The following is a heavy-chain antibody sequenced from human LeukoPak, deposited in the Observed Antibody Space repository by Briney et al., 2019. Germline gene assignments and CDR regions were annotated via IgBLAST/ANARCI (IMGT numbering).Heavy chain of an antibody. CDR2: INAYNGNT. Sequence: GASVKVSCKASGYTFTSYGISWVRQAPGQGLEWMGWINAYNGNTNYAQKLQGRVTMTTDTSTSTAYMELRSLRSDDTAVYYCAREAYCSSTSCYLRLIDYWGQGTLVTVSS. D-gene: IGHD2-2*01. CDR1: GYTFTSYG. CDR3: AREAYCSSTSCYLRLIDY. J-gene: IGHJ4*02. V-gene: IGHV1-18*01.